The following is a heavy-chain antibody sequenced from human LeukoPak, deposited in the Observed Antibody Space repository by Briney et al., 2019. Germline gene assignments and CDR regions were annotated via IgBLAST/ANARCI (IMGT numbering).Heavy chain of an antibody. CDR3: AKDFRGYNYGYCFDY. V-gene: IGHV3-30*18. Sequence: PGGSLRLSCAASGFTFSSYGTNWARQAPGKGLEWVAVISYDGSMRYYADSVKGRFTISRDNSKNTLYLQMNSLRAEDTAVYYCAKDFRGYNYGYCFDYWGQGTLVTVSS. J-gene: IGHJ4*02. CDR2: ISYDGSMR. D-gene: IGHD5-18*01. CDR1: GFTFSSYG.